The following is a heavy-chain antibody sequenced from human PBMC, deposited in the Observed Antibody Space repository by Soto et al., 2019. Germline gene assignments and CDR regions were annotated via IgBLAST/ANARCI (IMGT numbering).Heavy chain of an antibody. Sequence: EVQLLESGGGLVQPGGSMRLACAASGFTFSTYTMTWLRQAPGKGLEWGSSLSGSGGHTYYADSAKGRLLVSRDNSKNTCYLQMDNLRAEDTALYYCAKDGTYSSSWPYYFDHWGQGTLFPVSS. CDR3: AKDGTYSSSWPYYFDH. D-gene: IGHD6-13*01. J-gene: IGHJ4*02. CDR2: LSGSGGHT. CDR1: GFTFSTYT. V-gene: IGHV3-23*01.